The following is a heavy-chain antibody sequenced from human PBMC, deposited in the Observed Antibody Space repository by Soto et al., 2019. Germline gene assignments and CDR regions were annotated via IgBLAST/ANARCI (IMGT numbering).Heavy chain of an antibody. J-gene: IGHJ4*02. CDR2: ISSNGGST. V-gene: IGHV3-64*01. CDR1: GFTFSSYA. Sequence: EVQLVESGGGLVQPGGSLRLSCAASGFTFSSYAMHWVRQAPGKGREYVSAISSNGGSTYYANSVKGRFTISRDNSKNSPYLQLGSLRAEDMAVYYCARGYCSSTSCYRFDYWGQGTMVTVSS. CDR3: ARGYCSSTSCYRFDY. D-gene: IGHD2-2*01.